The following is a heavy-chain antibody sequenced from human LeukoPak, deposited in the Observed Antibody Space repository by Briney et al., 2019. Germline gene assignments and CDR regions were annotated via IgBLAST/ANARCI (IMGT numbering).Heavy chain of an antibody. V-gene: IGHV3-33*01. J-gene: IGHJ4*02. Sequence: GGSLRLSCAASGFTFSSYGMHWVRQAPGKGLEWVAVIWYDGSNKYYADSVKGRFTISRDNSKNTLYLQMNSLRAEDTAVHYCARDHLTTAPFDYWGQGTLVTVSS. CDR1: GFTFSSYG. D-gene: IGHD1-1*01. CDR2: IWYDGSNK. CDR3: ARDHLTTAPFDY.